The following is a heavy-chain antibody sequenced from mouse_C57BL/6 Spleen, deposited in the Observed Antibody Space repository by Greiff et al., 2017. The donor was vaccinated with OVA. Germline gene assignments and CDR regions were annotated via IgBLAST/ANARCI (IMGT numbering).Heavy chain of an antibody. J-gene: IGHJ2*01. D-gene: IGHD3-2*02. CDR1: GFSLTSYG. CDR3: AKDSSGAYYFDY. V-gene: IGHV2-5*01. CDR2: IWRGGST. Sequence: VKLVESGPGLVQPSQSLSITCTVSGFSLTSYGVHWVRQSPGKGLEWLGVIWRGGSTDYNAAFMSRLSITKDNSQSQGFFKMNSLQADDTAIYYCAKDSSGAYYFDYWGQGTTLTVSS.